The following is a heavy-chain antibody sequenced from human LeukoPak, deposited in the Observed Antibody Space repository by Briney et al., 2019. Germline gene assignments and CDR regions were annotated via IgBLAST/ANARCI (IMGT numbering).Heavy chain of an antibody. V-gene: IGHV4-59*01. CDR3: ARSRTVLRYFDWLR. D-gene: IGHD3-9*01. CDR1: GGSISSYY. J-gene: IGHJ4*02. Sequence: PSETLSLTCTVSGGSISSYYWSWIRQPPGKGLEWIGYIYYSGSTNYNPSLKSRVTISVDTSKNQFSLKLSSVTAADTAVYYCARSRTVLRYFDWLRWGQGTLVTVPS. CDR2: IYYSGST.